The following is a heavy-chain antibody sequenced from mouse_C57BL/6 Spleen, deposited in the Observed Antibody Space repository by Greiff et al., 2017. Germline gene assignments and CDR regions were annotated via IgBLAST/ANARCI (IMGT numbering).Heavy chain of an antibody. CDR1: GYTFTDYE. D-gene: IGHD2-5*01. V-gene: IGHV1-15*01. CDR3: ASSYYSNYVRGDY. J-gene: IGHJ2*01. Sequence: QVQLQQSGAELVRPGASVTLSCKASGYTFTDYEMHWVKQTPVHGLEWIGAIDPETGGTAYNQKFKSKATLTVDKSSSTAYMQLSSLTSEDSAVYYCASSYYSNYVRGDYWGQGTTLTVSS. CDR2: IDPETGGT.